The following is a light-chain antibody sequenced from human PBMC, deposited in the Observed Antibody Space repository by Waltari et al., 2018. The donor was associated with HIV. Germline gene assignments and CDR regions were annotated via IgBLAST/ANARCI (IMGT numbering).Light chain of an antibody. J-gene: IGLJ1*01. CDR1: SSNIGSHI. Sequence: QSMLTQPPSASGTPGQRVTISCSGSSSNIGSHIVNWYQLLPGTAPKLLIYSSNQRPSRVPDRISGSKSGTSASLAISGLQSEDEADYYCATWDDTLNGYVFGTGTKVTVL. CDR3: ATWDDTLNGYV. V-gene: IGLV1-44*01. CDR2: SSN.